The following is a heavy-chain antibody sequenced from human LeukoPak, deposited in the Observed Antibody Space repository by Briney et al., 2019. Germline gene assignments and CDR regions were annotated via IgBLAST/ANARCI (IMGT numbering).Heavy chain of an antibody. Sequence: PGGSLRLSCAASGFTFDDYGMSWVRQAPGKGLELVSGINWNGGSTGYADSVKGRFTISRDNAKNSLYLQMNSLRAEDTALYHCARGSHSSSWSGEFDYWGQGTLVTVSS. D-gene: IGHD6-13*01. CDR3: ARGSHSSSWSGEFDY. CDR1: GFTFDDYG. CDR2: INWNGGST. J-gene: IGHJ4*02. V-gene: IGHV3-20*01.